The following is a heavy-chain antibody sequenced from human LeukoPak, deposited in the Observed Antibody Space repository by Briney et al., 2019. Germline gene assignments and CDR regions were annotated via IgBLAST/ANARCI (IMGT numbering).Heavy chain of an antibody. D-gene: IGHD2-8*01. CDR3: AHLSKYCTSGVCYYFDY. J-gene: IGHJ4*02. CDR2: IYWDNDK. V-gene: IGHV2-5*02. Sequence: ESGPTLLNPPQTLTLTCTFSGFSLSTSGVGVGWIRQPPGKALEWLALIYWDNDKRYSPSLKSRVTITKDTSKNQVVLRMTNMDPVDTATYYCAHLSKYCTSGVCYYFDYWGQGTLVTVSS. CDR1: GFSLSTSGVG.